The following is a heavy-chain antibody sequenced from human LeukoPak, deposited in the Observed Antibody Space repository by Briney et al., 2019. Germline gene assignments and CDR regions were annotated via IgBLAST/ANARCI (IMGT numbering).Heavy chain of an antibody. CDR3: AGEYCSGGTCRQGFDY. CDR2: INPNSGDT. V-gene: IGHV1-2*02. J-gene: IGHJ4*02. Sequence: ASVKLSCKASGYTFTGYYMHWVRQAPGQGLEYIGWINPNSGDTNHAQNFQGRVTLTRDTSISTAYMELSSLRSDDSALYYCAGEYCSGGTCRQGFDYWGQGTPVTVSS. CDR1: GYTFTGYY. D-gene: IGHD2-15*01.